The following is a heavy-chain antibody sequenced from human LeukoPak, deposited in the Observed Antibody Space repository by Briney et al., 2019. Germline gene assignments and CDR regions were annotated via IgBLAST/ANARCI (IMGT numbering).Heavy chain of an antibody. CDR3: ARDFYGDYPSRYFDY. V-gene: IGHV3-21*01. D-gene: IGHD4-17*01. J-gene: IGHJ4*02. CDR1: GFTFISYS. Sequence: KPGGSLRISCAASGFTFISYSMNWVRQAPGKGLEWVSSISSSRSYIYYADSVKGRFTISRDNAKNSLYLQMNSLRAEDTAVYYCARDFYGDYPSRYFDYWGQGTLVTVSS. CDR2: ISSSRSYI.